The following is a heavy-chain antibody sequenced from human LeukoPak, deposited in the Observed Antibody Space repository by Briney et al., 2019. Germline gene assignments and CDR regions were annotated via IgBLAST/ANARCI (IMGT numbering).Heavy chain of an antibody. CDR1: GYSFTSYW. Sequence: GESLKISCKGSGYSFTSYWIGWVRQMPGKGLEWMGIIYPGDSDTRYSPSFQGQVTISADKSISTAYLQWSSLKASDTAMYYCARPSYYGDYLYYFDYWGQGTLVTVSS. J-gene: IGHJ4*02. V-gene: IGHV5-51*01. CDR2: IYPGDSDT. CDR3: ARPSYYGDYLYYFDY. D-gene: IGHD4-17*01.